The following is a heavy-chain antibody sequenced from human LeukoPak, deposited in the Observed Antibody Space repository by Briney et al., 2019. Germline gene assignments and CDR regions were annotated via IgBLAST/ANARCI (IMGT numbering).Heavy chain of an antibody. J-gene: IGHJ6*02. CDR1: GYTFTSYG. CDR2: ISAYNGNT. D-gene: IGHD1-26*01. CDR3: ARPADSGSLNYYYYGMDV. V-gene: IGHV1-18*01. Sequence: ASVKVSRKASGYTFTSYGISWVRQAPGQGLEWMGWISAYNGNTNYAQKLQGRVTMTTDTSTSTAYMELRSLRSDDTAVYYCARPADSGSLNYYYYGMDVWGQGTTVTVSS.